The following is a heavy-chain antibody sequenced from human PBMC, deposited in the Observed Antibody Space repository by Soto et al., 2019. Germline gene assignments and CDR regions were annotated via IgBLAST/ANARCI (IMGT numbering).Heavy chain of an antibody. V-gene: IGHV3-30*18. D-gene: IGHD5-12*01. CDR2: ASYDGSYK. CDR3: AKERSVVATTPDFDY. Sequence: PGESLKISCAASGFTFSSFGMHWVRQAPGKGLEWVAVASYDGSYKYYADSVKGRFTISRDNSKNTLYLQMNSLRAEDTAVYYCAKERSVVATTPDFDYWGQGTLVTVSS. J-gene: IGHJ4*02. CDR1: GFTFSSFG.